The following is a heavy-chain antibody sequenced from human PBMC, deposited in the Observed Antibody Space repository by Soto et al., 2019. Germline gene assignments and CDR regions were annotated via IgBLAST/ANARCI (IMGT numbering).Heavy chain of an antibody. Sequence: QLQLQESGSGLVKPSQTLSLTCAVSGGSISSGGYSWSWIRQPPGKGLEWIGYIYHSGSTYYNPSLKSRVTISVERAKNQFSLKLISVTAADTAVNYCASGLVTTLHYWGKGTRVTVSS. D-gene: IGHD4-17*01. CDR2: IYHSGST. CDR3: ASGLVTTLHY. V-gene: IGHV4-30-2*01. CDR1: GGSISSGGYS. J-gene: IGHJ4*02.